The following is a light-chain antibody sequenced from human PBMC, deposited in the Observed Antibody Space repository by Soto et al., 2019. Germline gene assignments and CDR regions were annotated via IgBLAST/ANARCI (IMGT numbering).Light chain of an antibody. J-gene: IGKJ4*01. CDR3: QHRSNWLT. Sequence: EIVLTQSPATLSLSPGERATLSCRASQSVSSYLAWYQQKPGQAPRLLIYDASNRATGIPARFSGSGSGTDFIITIGSLEREDFGVYYCQHRSNWLTFGGGTKVEIK. V-gene: IGKV3-11*01. CDR1: QSVSSY. CDR2: DAS.